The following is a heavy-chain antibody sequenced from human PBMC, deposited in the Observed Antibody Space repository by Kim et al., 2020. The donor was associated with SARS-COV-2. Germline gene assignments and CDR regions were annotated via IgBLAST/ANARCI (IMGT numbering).Heavy chain of an antibody. CDR2: IYYSGST. CDR3: AVDTAMVEGGFDY. D-gene: IGHD5-18*01. Sequence: SETLSLTCTVSGGSISSGGYYWSWIRQHPGKGLEWIGYIYYSGSTYYNPSLKSRVTISVDTSKNQFSLKLSSVTAADTAVYYCAVDTAMVEGGFDYWGQGTLVTVSS. CDR1: GGSISSGGYY. J-gene: IGHJ4*02. V-gene: IGHV4-31*03.